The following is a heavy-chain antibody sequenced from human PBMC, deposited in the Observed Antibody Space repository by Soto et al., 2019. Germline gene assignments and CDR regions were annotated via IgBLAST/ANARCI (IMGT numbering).Heavy chain of an antibody. J-gene: IGHJ4*02. CDR3: ARDRFSKVTTRWYFGY. Sequence: ASVKVSCKASGYTFTSYYVHWVRQAPGQGLEWMGIINPSGGSTTYAQRFQGRVTMTRDTSTSTVYMELSSLRSEDTAVYYCARDRFSKVTTRWYFGYWGQGTLVTVSS. CDR2: INPSGGST. V-gene: IGHV1-46*01. CDR1: GYTFTSYY. D-gene: IGHD4-17*01.